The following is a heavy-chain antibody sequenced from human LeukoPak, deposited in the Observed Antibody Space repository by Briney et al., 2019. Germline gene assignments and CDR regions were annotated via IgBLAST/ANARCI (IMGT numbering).Heavy chain of an antibody. CDR3: ARGAAGGLFDY. CDR1: GGSFSGYY. Sequence: SETLSLTCAVYGGSFSGYYWSWIRQPPGKGLEWIGEINHSGSTNYNPSLKSRVTISVDTSKNQFSLKLSSVTAADTAVYYCARGAAGGLFDYWGQGTLVTVSS. J-gene: IGHJ4*02. D-gene: IGHD2-15*01. V-gene: IGHV4-34*01. CDR2: INHSGST.